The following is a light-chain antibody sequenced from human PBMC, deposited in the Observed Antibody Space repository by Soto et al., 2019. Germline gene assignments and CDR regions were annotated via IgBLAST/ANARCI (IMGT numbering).Light chain of an antibody. CDR2: GAS. V-gene: IGKV1-39*01. CDR1: QPISNY. J-gene: IGKJ5*01. CDR3: QQTHAVPLT. Sequence: QITQSPSSLSASVGDRVTITCRASQPISNYLNWYQQKAGEAPKVLIFGASSLQSGVPSKFSGSGYGTDFTLIINNLHPDDFATYYCQQTHAVPLTFGQGTRL.